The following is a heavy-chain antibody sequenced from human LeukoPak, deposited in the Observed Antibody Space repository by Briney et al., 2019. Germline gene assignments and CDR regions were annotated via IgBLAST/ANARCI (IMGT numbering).Heavy chain of an antibody. CDR1: GYTFTSYD. CDR3: ARIFVVPATTDYYYYYMDV. CDR2: TNPNSGNT. Sequence: ASVKVSCKASGYTFTSYDINWVRQATGQGLEWMGWTNPNSGNTGYAQKFQGRVTMTRNTSISTAYMELSSLRSEDTAVYYCARIFVVPATTDYYYYYMDVWGKGTTVTVSS. J-gene: IGHJ6*03. V-gene: IGHV1-8*01. D-gene: IGHD2-2*01.